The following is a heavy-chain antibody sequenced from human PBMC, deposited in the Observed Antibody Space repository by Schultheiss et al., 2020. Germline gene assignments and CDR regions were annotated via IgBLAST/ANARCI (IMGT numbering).Heavy chain of an antibody. V-gene: IGHV3-23*01. CDR3: AKDRYDSSGLDY. Sequence: GGSLRLSCAASGFTFSSYGMHWVRQAPGKGLEWVSAISGSGGSTYYADSVKGRFTISRDNAKNSVYLQMSSLRAEDTAVYYCAKDRYDSSGLDYWGQGTLVTVSS. CDR1: GFTFSSYG. D-gene: IGHD3-22*01. CDR2: ISGSGGST. J-gene: IGHJ4*02.